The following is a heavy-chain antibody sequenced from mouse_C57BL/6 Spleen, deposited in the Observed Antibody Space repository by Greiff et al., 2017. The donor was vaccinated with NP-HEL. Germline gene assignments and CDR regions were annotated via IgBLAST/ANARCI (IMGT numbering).Heavy chain of an antibody. D-gene: IGHD2-1*01. CDR3: ARDRGGYGNYDAMDY. CDR1: GFTFSSYA. V-gene: IGHV5-4*01. J-gene: IGHJ4*01. Sequence: DVKLVESGGGLVKPGGSLKLSCAASGFTFSSYAMSWVRQTPEKRLEWVATISDGGSYTYYPDNVKGRFTISRDNAKNNLYLQMSHLKSEDTAMYYGARDRGGYGNYDAMDYGGQGTSVTGSS. CDR2: ISDGGSYT.